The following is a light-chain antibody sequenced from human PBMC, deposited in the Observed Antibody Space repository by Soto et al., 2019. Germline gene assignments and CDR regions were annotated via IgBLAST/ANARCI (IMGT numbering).Light chain of an antibody. CDR3: NSYTSSSTLV. J-gene: IGLJ1*01. CDR1: SSDVGGYNY. V-gene: IGLV2-14*01. Sequence: ALTQPASVSGSPGQSITISCTGTSSDVGGYNYVSWYQQHPGKAPKLMIYEVSNRPSGVSNRFSGSKSGNTASLTISGLQAEDEADYYCNSYTSSSTLVFGTGTKLTVL. CDR2: EVS.